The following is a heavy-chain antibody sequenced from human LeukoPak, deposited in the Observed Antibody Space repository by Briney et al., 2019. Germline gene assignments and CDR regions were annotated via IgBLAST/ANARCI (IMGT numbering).Heavy chain of an antibody. Sequence: ASVKVSCQASNYPFTTYAITWVRQTPGQGLEWLGWISGYNGDTNYAQEFQDRVTLTTDTSTSTAYMELRSLRSDDTAVYFCARGSSYHLLTGYCRKFDYWGQGTLVTVSA. J-gene: IGHJ4*02. CDR2: ISGYNGDT. CDR1: NYPFTTYA. CDR3: ARGSSYHLLTGYCRKFDY. D-gene: IGHD3-9*01. V-gene: IGHV1-18*01.